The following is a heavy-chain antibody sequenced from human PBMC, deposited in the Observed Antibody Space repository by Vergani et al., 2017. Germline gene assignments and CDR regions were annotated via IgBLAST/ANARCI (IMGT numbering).Heavy chain of an antibody. V-gene: IGHV1-2*02. CDR2: INPNSGGT. D-gene: IGHD6-25*01. Sequence: QVQLVQSGAEVKKPGASVKVSCKASGYTFTGYYMHWVRQAPGQGLEWMGWINPNSGGTNYAQKFQGRVTMTRDTSISTAYMELSRLRSDDTAVYYCARVDTQVPATSRFYYMDVWGKGTTVVVSS. J-gene: IGHJ6*03. CDR1: GYTFTGYY. CDR3: ARVDTQVPATSRFYYMDV.